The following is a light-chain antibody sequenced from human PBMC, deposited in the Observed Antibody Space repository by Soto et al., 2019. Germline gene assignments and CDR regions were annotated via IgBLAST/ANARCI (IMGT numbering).Light chain of an antibody. CDR3: QQYGRSPPNA. V-gene: IGKV3-20*01. CDR1: QSISSNS. J-gene: IGKJ2*01. CDR2: GAS. Sequence: EIVLTQSPGTLSLSPGERATLSCRASQSISSNSLAWFQQKPGQAPRLLIYGASTRATGIVDRFSGSGSGTDFTLTISRLEPEDFAVYYCQQYGRSPPNAFGQGTKLEIK.